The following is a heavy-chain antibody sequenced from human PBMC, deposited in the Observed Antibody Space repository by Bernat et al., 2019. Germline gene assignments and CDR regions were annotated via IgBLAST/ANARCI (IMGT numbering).Heavy chain of an antibody. CDR3: AKDYDDSGHYEGS. CDR2: ISGSGDAT. D-gene: IGHD3-22*01. V-gene: IGHV3-23*01. CDR1: EFTFSSYV. Sequence: EVQLLESGGGLVQPGGSLRLSCEASEFTFSSYVMKWVRQAPGKGLEWVSTISGSGDATHYADSVKGRFTISRDNSKNTLYLQMSSLRAEDTAVYYCAKDYDDSGHYEGSWGQGTLVIVSS. J-gene: IGHJ5*02.